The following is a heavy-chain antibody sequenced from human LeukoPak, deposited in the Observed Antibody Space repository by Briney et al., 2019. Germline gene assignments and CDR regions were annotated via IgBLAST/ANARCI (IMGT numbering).Heavy chain of an antibody. CDR2: ISGSAGGT. J-gene: IGHJ4*02. V-gene: IGHV3-23*01. CDR1: GITLSNYG. Sequence: GGSLRLSCAVSGITLSNYGMSWVRQAPGKGLEWVAGISGSAGGTYYADSVKGRFTISRDNAKNTLYLQLNNLRAEDTAVYFCAKRGVVILVILVGFYKEAYYFDSWGQGALVTVSS. CDR3: AKRGVVILVILVGFYKEAYYFDS. D-gene: IGHD3-9*01.